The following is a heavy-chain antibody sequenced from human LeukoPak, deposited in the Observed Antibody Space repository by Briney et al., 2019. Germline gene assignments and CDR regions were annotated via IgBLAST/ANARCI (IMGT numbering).Heavy chain of an antibody. J-gene: IGHJ6*02. CDR1: GYSFTSYW. Sequence: LGESLKISCKGSGYSFTSYWIGWVRQMPGKGLEWMGIIYPGDSDTRYSPSFQGQVTISADKSISTAYLQWSSLEASDTAMYYCARHSTVTAQGGDYYYGMDVWGQGTTVTVSS. CDR2: IYPGDSDT. V-gene: IGHV5-51*01. D-gene: IGHD4-17*01. CDR3: ARHSTVTAQGGDYYYGMDV.